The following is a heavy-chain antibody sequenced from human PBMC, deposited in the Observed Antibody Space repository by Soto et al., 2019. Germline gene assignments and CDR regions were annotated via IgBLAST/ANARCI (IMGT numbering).Heavy chain of an antibody. J-gene: IGHJ6*02. Sequence: ASVKGSCKASGYTFTSYYMHWVRQAPGQGLEWMGIIKPSGGSTSYAQKFQGRVTMTRDTSTSTVYMELSRLRSEDTAVYYCARDGHIAAADHYYYYGMDVWGQGTTVTVSS. CDR2: IKPSGGST. CDR3: ARDGHIAAADHYYYYGMDV. V-gene: IGHV1-46*01. CDR1: GYTFTSYY. D-gene: IGHD6-13*01.